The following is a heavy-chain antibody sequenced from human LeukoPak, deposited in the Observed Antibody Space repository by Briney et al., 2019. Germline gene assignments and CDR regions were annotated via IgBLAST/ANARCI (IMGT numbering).Heavy chain of an antibody. J-gene: IGHJ6*03. V-gene: IGHV4-34*01. CDR2: INHSGST. CDR1: GGSFRGYY. CDR3: ARGLPYYDFWSGSYYYYYMDV. Sequence: PSETLSLTCAVYGGSFRGYYWSWIRQPPGKGLEWIGEINHSGSTNYNPSLKSRVTISVDTSKNQFSLKLSSVTAADTAVYYCARGLPYYDFWSGSYYYYYMDVWGKGTTVTVSS. D-gene: IGHD3-3*01.